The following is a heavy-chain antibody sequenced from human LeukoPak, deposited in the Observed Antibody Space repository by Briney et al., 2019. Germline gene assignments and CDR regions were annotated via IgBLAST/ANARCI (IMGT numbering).Heavy chain of an antibody. V-gene: IGHV4-38-2*02. D-gene: IGHD1-26*01. Sequence: PSETLSLTCAVSGYSISSGYYWGWIRPPPGKGLEWIGSIYHSGNTYYNPSLKSRVTISVDTSKNQFSLRLSSVTAADTAVYYCGRDRSGGYSVDYWGQGTLVTVS. CDR3: GRDRSGGYSVDY. CDR1: GYSISSGYY. J-gene: IGHJ4*02. CDR2: IYHSGNT.